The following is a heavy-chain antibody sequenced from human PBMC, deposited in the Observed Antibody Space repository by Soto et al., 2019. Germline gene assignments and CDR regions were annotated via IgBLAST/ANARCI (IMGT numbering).Heavy chain of an antibody. CDR2: ISNDVRNI. J-gene: IGHJ4*02. CDR3: VKDSLGGMTPVFMPGPD. Sequence: VQLVESGGGVVQPGMSLRLSCAASGLTFSTYGFHWVRQAPGKGLEWVAVISNDVRNIHYAESVKGRFTISRDNSKNTLYLQMNSLRPNDTAVYYCVKDSLGGMTPVFMPGPDWGQGTLVTVSS. CDR1: GLTFSTYG. V-gene: IGHV3-30*18. D-gene: IGHD2-2*01.